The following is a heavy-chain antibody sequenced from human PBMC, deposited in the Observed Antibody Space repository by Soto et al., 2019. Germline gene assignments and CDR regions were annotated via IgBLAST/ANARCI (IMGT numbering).Heavy chain of an antibody. CDR3: ARGGGDYGMDV. J-gene: IGHJ6*02. V-gene: IGHV4-30-2*01. CDR2: IYHSGST. Sequence: SETLSLTCAVSGGSISSGGYSWSWIRQPPGKGLEWIGYIYHSGSTYYNPSLKSRVTISVDRSKNQFPLKLSSVTAADTAVYYCARGGGDYGMDVWGQGTTVTVSS. D-gene: IGHD3-10*01. CDR1: GGSISSGGYS.